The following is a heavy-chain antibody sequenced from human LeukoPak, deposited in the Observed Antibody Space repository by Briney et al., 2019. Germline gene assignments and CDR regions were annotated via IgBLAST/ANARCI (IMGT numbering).Heavy chain of an antibody. CDR2: INHSGST. J-gene: IGHJ5*02. V-gene: IGHV4-34*01. CDR3: ARGRAGCSSTSCYTIRWFDP. Sequence: PSETLSLTCAVYGVSFSGYYWSWIRQPPGKGLEWIGEINHSGSTNYNPSLKSRVTISVDTSKNQFSLKLSSVTAADTAVYYCARGRAGCSSTSCYTIRWFDPWGQGTLVTVSS. D-gene: IGHD2-2*01. CDR1: GVSFSGYY.